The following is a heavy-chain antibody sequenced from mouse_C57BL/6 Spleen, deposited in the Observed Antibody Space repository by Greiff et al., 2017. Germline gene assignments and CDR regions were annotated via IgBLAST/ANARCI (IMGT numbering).Heavy chain of an antibody. Sequence: QVQLQQPGAGLVRPGSSVKLSCKASGYTFTSYWMHWVKQRPIPGLEWIGNIDPSDSDTHYNQQFKDKATLTVDKSSSTAYMQLSSLTSEDSAVYDCAIYGSSPDYAMDYWGRGTSVTVSS. CDR1: GYTFTSYW. D-gene: IGHD1-1*01. CDR3: AIYGSSPDYAMDY. CDR2: IDPSDSDT. V-gene: IGHV1-52*01. J-gene: IGHJ4*01.